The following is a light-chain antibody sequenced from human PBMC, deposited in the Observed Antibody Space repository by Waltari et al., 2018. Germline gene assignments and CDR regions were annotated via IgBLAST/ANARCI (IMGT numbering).Light chain of an antibody. J-gene: IGLJ2*01. V-gene: IGLV1-40*01. CDR3: HSYDTSLSGVL. CDR1: RSNIGAGYA. CDR2: ANN. Sequence: QSVLTQPPSVSGAPGQRVTISCTGSRSNIGAGYAVHWYQQIPGTAPKLPIYANNKRPPGVPDRFPGSKSGTSASLAITGLQAEDEADYYCHSYDTSLSGVLFGGGTKVTVL.